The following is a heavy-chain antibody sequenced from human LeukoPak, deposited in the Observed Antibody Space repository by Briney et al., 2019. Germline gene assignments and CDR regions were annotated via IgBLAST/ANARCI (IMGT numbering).Heavy chain of an antibody. D-gene: IGHD4-4*01. CDR1: GFTFSSYS. CDR2: ISSSSSYI. CDR3: ARGETTDLLDY. J-gene: IGHJ4*02. Sequence: GGSLGLSCAASGFTFSSYSMNWVRQAPGKGLEWVSSISSSSSYIYYADSVKGRFTISRDNAKNSLYLQMNSLRAEDTAVYYCARGETTDLLDYWGQGTLVTVSS. V-gene: IGHV3-21*01.